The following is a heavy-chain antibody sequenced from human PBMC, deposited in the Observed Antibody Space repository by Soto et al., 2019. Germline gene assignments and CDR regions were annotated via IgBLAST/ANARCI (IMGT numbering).Heavy chain of an antibody. V-gene: IGHV1-69*13. CDR2: IVPIYRTA. CDR1: GGTFSSYR. D-gene: IGHD6-13*01. J-gene: IGHJ4*02. Sequence: SVKVSCKASGGTFSSYRINWVRQAPGQGLEWVGGIVPIYRTADYAQKFQGRVTITADESARTAYMELRSLKSKDTAVYYCARDSGAKLSSSWGQGTLVTVSS. CDR3: ARDSGAKLSSS.